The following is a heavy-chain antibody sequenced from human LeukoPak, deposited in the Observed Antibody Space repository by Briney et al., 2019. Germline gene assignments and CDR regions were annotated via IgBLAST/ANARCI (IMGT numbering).Heavy chain of an antibody. D-gene: IGHD1-26*01. CDR2: ISAYNGNT. CDR1: GYTFTSYG. CDR3: ARRYRGSYYLDS. J-gene: IGHJ4*02. V-gene: IGHV1-18*01. Sequence: RASVKVSCTASGYTFTSYGISLLRQAPGQGLEWIGGISAYNGNTNYAQKHQGKVTMTTDTSTSTAYMELRSLRSDNTAVYYCARRYRGSYYLDSWGQGTLVTVSS.